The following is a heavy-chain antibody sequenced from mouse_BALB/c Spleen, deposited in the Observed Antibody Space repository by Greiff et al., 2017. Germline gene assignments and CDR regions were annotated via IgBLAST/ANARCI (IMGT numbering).Heavy chain of an antibody. CDR2: IDPENGNT. J-gene: IGHJ3*01. Sequence: VQLQQSGAELVRPGALVKLSCKASGFNIKDYYMHWVKQRPEQGLEWIGWIDPENGNTIYDPKFQGKASITADTSSNTAYLQLSSLTSEDTAVYYWARSGEGRARFAYWGQGTLVTGS. CDR1: GFNIKDYY. CDR3: ARSGEGRARFAY. D-gene: IGHD3-1*01. V-gene: IGHV14-1*02.